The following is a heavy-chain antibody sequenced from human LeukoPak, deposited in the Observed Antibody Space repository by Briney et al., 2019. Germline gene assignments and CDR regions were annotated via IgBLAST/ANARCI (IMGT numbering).Heavy chain of an antibody. D-gene: IGHD2-15*01. Sequence: SETLSLTCTVSGGSISSYYWSWIRQPAGKGLEWIGYIYSSGRTNYNPSLQSRVTISVDTSKNQFSLKLSSVTAADTAVYYCARTVVTTFDYWGQGTLVTVSS. CDR2: IYSSGRT. CDR1: GGSISSYY. J-gene: IGHJ4*02. CDR3: ARTVVTTFDY. V-gene: IGHV4-59*01.